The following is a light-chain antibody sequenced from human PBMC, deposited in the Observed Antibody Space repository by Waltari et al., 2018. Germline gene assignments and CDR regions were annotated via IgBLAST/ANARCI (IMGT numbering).Light chain of an antibody. CDR2: GAS. Sequence: EIVMTQSPATLSVSPGERATLSCRARQSVSSNLAWYQQKPGQAPRLHIYGASHRATGIPARFSGSGSGTEFTLTISSMQSEDFAVYYCQQYNNWPPEYTFGQGTKLEIK. V-gene: IGKV3-15*01. CDR1: QSVSSN. J-gene: IGKJ2*01. CDR3: QQYNNWPPEYT.